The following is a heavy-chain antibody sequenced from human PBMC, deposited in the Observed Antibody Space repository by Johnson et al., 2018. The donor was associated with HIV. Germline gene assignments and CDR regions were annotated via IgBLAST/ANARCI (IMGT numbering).Heavy chain of an antibody. CDR3: AKPLVVATREDAFDV. J-gene: IGHJ3*01. CDR2: IYSGGST. D-gene: IGHD1-26*01. Sequence: QVQLVESGGGVVQPGRSLRLSCAASGFIFSSYAVHWVRQAPGKGLEWVSVIYSGGSTYYADSVKGRFTISRDNSKNTLYLQMNSLSAEDTAVYYWAKPLVVATREDAFDVWGQGTMVTVSS. V-gene: IGHV3-NL1*01. CDR1: GFIFSSYA.